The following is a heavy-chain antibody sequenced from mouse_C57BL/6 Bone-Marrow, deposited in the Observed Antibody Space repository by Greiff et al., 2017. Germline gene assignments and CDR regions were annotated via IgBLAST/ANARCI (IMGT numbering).Heavy chain of an antibody. CDR1: GYTFTDYE. CDR3: TNGLRSYYFDY. CDR2: IDPETGGT. Sequence: VQLQQSGAELVRPGASVTLSCKASGYTFTDYEMHWVKQTPVHGLEWIGAIDPETGGTAYNQKFKGKAILTADKSSSTAYMELRSLTSEDSAVYYGTNGLRSYYFDYWGQGTTLTVSS. V-gene: IGHV1-15*01. J-gene: IGHJ2*01. D-gene: IGHD3-2*02.